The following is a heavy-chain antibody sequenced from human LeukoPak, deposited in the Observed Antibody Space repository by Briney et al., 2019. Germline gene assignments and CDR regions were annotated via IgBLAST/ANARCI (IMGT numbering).Heavy chain of an antibody. CDR1: GFTFSSSA. CDR3: ATSAGWYNYFVMAV. CDR2: VSGSGGTT. V-gene: IGHV3-23*01. D-gene: IGHD2-15*01. Sequence: GGSLRLSCAASGFTFSSSAMNWVRQAPGRGLEWVSTVSGSGGTTHYAESVKGRFTISRDNSKSTLYLQMNSLRAEDTALYYCATSAGWYNYFVMAVWGQGTTVTVSS. J-gene: IGHJ6*02.